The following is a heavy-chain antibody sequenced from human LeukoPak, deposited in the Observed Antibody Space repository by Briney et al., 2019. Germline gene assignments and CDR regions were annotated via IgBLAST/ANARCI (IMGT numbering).Heavy chain of an antibody. V-gene: IGHV3-48*03. CDR2: ISSGTTTI. Sequence: GGSLRLSCTASGFTFSSYEMNWVRQAPGKGLEWVSYISSGTTTIYYADSVKGRFTISRDTSKNTLYLQMNSLRAEDTALYYCARYCSGTCYSGFEYWGQGTLVTVSS. CDR1: GFTFSSYE. CDR3: ARYCSGTCYSGFEY. D-gene: IGHD2-2*01. J-gene: IGHJ4*02.